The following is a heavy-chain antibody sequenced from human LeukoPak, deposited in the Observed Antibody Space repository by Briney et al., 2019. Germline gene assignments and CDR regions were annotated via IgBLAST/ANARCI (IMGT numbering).Heavy chain of an antibody. CDR2: IYHSGST. CDR3: ARFHPITGTTADRNFDY. J-gene: IGHJ4*02. D-gene: IGHD1-20*01. CDR1: GGSISSSNW. V-gene: IGHV4-4*02. Sequence: PSQTMSLTCAVSGGSISSSNWGSWVSQPPGKGLEWIGEIYHSGSTNYNPSLKSRVTISVDKSKNQFSLKLSSVTAADTAVYYCARFHPITGTTADRNFDYWGQGTLVTVSS.